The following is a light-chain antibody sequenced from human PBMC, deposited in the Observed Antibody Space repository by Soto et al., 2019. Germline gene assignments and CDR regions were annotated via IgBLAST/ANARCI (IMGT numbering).Light chain of an antibody. V-gene: IGKV1-12*01. CDR1: QDIGSL. J-gene: IGKJ1*01. Sequence: DIQMSQSPSFVSAAVGDRVTLTCRASQDIGSLLVWYQQKPGKAPTLLIYTTSNLQRGVPSRFSGSGSGTHFTLTISSLQPEDLATYYCQKASSFPRTFGQGTKVE. CDR2: TTS. CDR3: QKASSFPRT.